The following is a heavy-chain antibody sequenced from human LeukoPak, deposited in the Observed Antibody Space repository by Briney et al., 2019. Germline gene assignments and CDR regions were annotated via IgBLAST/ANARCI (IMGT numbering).Heavy chain of an antibody. Sequence: PGGSLRLSCVVSGLRFSNYSMDPVRHGPRKGPEWVAFKKLNGSETSYVHPVNGRFTISRDNARNSLFLQMNSLRAEDTAVYYCATRGDLSWFGALRHWSQGTLVTVSS. V-gene: IGHV3-7*01. D-gene: IGHD3-16*02. CDR2: KKLNGSET. CDR1: GLRFSNYS. CDR3: ATRGDLSWFGALRH. J-gene: IGHJ4*02.